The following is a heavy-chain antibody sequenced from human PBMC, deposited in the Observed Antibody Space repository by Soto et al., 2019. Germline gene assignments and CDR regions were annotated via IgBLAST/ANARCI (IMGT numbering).Heavy chain of an antibody. V-gene: IGHV3-53*04. Sequence: EVQLVESGGGLVQPGGSLRLSCAASGFTVSSNYMSWVRQAPGKGLEWVSVIYSGGSTYYADSVKGRFTISRHNSKNTLYLQMNSLRAEDTAVYYCARALHRPGDIAMVRDYWGQGTLVTVSS. J-gene: IGHJ4*02. CDR2: IYSGGST. CDR3: ARALHRPGDIAMVRDY. D-gene: IGHD5-18*01. CDR1: GFTVSSNY.